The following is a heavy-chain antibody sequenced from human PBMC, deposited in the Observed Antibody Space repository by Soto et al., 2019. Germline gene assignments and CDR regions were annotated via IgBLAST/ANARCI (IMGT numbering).Heavy chain of an antibody. Sequence: QVQLVQSGAEVKKPGSSVKVSCKASGGTFSTYAISWVRQAPGQGLEWMGGIIPMFGTANYAQKFQGRVTXTXXESTSTAYMELSSLRSEDTAGFYCARRYCISSSCYLYGMDVWGQGTTVTVSS. D-gene: IGHD2-15*01. J-gene: IGHJ6*02. CDR2: IIPMFGTA. V-gene: IGHV1-69*05. CDR1: GGTFSTYA. CDR3: ARRYCISSSCYLYGMDV.